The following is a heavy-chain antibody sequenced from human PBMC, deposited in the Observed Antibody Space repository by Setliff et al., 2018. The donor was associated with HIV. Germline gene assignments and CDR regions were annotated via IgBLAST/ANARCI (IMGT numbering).Heavy chain of an antibody. Sequence: ASVKVSCKASGSTFSSYAFHWVRQAPGQRLEWMGWINAGNGKTKYSQKFQSRVTITRDTSASTAYRELHSLRSEDTAVYYCAREQVGFGPPRGMDVWGQGTTVTVS. J-gene: IGHJ6*02. CDR1: GSTFSSYA. V-gene: IGHV1-3*01. D-gene: IGHD3-10*01. CDR2: INAGNGKT. CDR3: AREQVGFGPPRGMDV.